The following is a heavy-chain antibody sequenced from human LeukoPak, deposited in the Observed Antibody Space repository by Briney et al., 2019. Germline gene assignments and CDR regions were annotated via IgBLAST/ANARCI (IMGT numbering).Heavy chain of an antibody. CDR2: IGGGDT. V-gene: IGHV3-23*01. CDR1: GFTFRNFA. J-gene: IGHJ4*02. CDR3: AKDGQSFNSMYDYFDS. D-gene: IGHD2-8*01. Sequence: PGGSLRLSCSASGFTFRNFAISWVRQAPGKGLEWVSSIGGGDTHYADSVKGRFTISRDDSRRTVDLQMSSLRAEDTAVYYCAKDGQSFNSMYDYFDSWGQGTLVTVSS.